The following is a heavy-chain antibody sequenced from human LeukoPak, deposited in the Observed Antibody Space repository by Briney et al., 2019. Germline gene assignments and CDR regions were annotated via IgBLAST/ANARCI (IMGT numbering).Heavy chain of an antibody. D-gene: IGHD6-13*01. CDR2: IRYDGSNK. Sequence: PGGSLRLSCAASGFTFSSYGMHWVRQAPGKGLEWVAFIRYDGSNKYYADSVKGRFTISRDNSKNTLYLQMNSLRAEDTAVYYCAKDWVYSSSWYGYFDLWGRGTLVTVSS. V-gene: IGHV3-30*02. J-gene: IGHJ2*01. CDR1: GFTFSSYG. CDR3: AKDWVYSSSWYGYFDL.